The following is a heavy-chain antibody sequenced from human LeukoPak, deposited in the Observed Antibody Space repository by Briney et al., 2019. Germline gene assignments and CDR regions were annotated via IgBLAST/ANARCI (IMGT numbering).Heavy chain of an antibody. J-gene: IGHJ4*02. CDR1: GGSISSYY. CDR3: ARGIAAAGKDY. V-gene: IGHV4-59*01. D-gene: IGHD6-13*01. CDR2: IYYSGGT. Sequence: SETLSLTCTVSGGSISSYYWSWIRQPPGKGLEWIGYIYYSGGTNYNPSLKSRVTISVDTSKNQFSLKLSSVTAADTAVYYCARGIAAAGKDYWGQGTLVTVSS.